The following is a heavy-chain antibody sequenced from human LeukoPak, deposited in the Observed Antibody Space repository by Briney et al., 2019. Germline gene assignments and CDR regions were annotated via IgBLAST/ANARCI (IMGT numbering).Heavy chain of an antibody. CDR2: INPNSGGT. CDR3: AIGRYYDFWSGYVTFDY. D-gene: IGHD3-3*01. J-gene: IGHJ4*02. Sequence: APVKVSCKASGYTFTGYYMHWVRQAPGQGLEWMGWINPNSGGTNYAQKFQGRVTMTRDTSISTAYMELSRLRSDDTAVYYCAIGRYYDFWSGYVTFDYWGQGTLVTVSS. CDR1: GYTFTGYY. V-gene: IGHV1-2*02.